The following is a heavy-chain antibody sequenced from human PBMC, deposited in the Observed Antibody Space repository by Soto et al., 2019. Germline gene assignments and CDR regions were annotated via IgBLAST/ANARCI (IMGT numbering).Heavy chain of an antibody. D-gene: IGHD2-15*01. CDR1: GFTFSSYS. CDR2: ISGTSSTI. CDR3: ARGMGYYCSGGSCPEVVFDY. V-gene: IGHV3-48*02. Sequence: EVQLVESGGGLVQPGGSLRLSCAASGFTFSSYSMNWVRQAPGKGLEWISYISGTSSTIYYAESVKGRFTISRDNAKNSLYLQMNSLRDEDTAVYYCARGMGYYCSGGSCPEVVFDYWGQGTLGTVSS. J-gene: IGHJ4*02.